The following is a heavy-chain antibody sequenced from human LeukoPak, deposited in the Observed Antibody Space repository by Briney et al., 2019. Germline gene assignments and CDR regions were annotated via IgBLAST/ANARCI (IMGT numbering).Heavy chain of an antibody. Sequence: SETLSLTCTVSGGSVSRGGYYWNWIRQHPGKGLEWIGFTSYSEGTYYNPSLMSRITISVDRSQNQFSLKMRDVTAADTAVYFCARSVVTLYWYFDLWGRGTLVTVSS. V-gene: IGHV4-31*03. J-gene: IGHJ2*01. D-gene: IGHD4-23*01. CDR1: GGSVSRGGYY. CDR3: ARSVVTLYWYFDL. CDR2: TSYSEGT.